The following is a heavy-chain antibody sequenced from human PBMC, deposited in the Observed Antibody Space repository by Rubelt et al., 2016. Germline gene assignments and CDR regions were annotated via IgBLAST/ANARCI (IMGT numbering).Heavy chain of an antibody. D-gene: IGHD1-26*01. V-gene: IGHV3-30*14. CDR1: GFTFSNYA. CDR3: ARAEQEYNWFDP. Sequence: SCAASGFTFSNYAMHWVRQAPGKGLEWVAVISYDGRSEYYADSVTGRFTISRDNSQNTLYLQMNSLRADDTAVYYCARAEQEYNWFDPWGQGTLVTVSS. CDR2: ISYDGRSE. J-gene: IGHJ5*02.